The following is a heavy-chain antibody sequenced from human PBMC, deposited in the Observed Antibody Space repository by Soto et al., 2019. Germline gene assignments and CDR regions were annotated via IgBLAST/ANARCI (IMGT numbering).Heavy chain of an antibody. CDR2: ISGSGDST. J-gene: IGHJ4*02. Sequence: EVQLLESGGGLVQPGGSLRLSCAASGFTFSSYAMRWVRQAPVKGLEWVSAISGSGDSTYYADSVKGRFTISRDNSKNTLYLPMNSLRAEDTAVYYCERRGSGSYYDYWGQGTLVTVSS. CDR3: ERRGSGSYYDY. CDR1: GFTFSSYA. V-gene: IGHV3-23*01. D-gene: IGHD1-26*01.